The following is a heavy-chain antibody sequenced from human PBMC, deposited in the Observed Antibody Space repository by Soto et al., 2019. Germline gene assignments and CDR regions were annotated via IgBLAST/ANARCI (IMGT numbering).Heavy chain of an antibody. Sequence: PSETLSLTCTVSGGSITSDDYYWNYIRQPPGKGLEWIGYVSYSGSTYYNPSLKSRLTMSVDTSKNQFPLNLRSVTAADTAVYYCAREVNNYYGLDVWGQGTTVTVSS. V-gene: IGHV4-30-4*01. D-gene: IGHD3-10*01. J-gene: IGHJ6*02. CDR2: VSYSGST. CDR1: GGSITSDDYY. CDR3: AREVNNYYGLDV.